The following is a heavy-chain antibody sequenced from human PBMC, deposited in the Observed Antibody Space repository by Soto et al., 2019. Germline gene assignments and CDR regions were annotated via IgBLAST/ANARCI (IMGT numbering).Heavy chain of an antibody. V-gene: IGHV3-7*01. Sequence: EVQLVESGGGLVQPGGSLRLSCEASGFTLSSYWMSWIRQAPGKGLEWVANTRQDGGQSYLVDSVQGRFTISRDNAKNSVYLQMNSLRAEDTAVYYCVRDVSTGWNFDSWGQGTLVTVSS. CDR3: VRDVSTGWNFDS. CDR1: GFTLSSYW. CDR2: TRQDGGQS. J-gene: IGHJ4*02. D-gene: IGHD6-19*01.